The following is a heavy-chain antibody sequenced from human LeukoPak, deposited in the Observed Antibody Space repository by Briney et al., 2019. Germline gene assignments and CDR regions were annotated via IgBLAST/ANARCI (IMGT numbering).Heavy chain of an antibody. CDR3: ARGHVVVVADYFDY. CDR2: IYYSGST. J-gene: IGHJ4*02. CDR1: GGSISSYY. D-gene: IGHD2-15*01. Sequence: SETLSLTCTVSGGSISSYYWSWIRQPPGKGLEWIGYIYYSGSTNYNPSLKSRVTISLDTSKNQFSLKLSSVTAADTAVYYCARGHVVVVADYFDYWGQGTLVTVSS. V-gene: IGHV4-59*08.